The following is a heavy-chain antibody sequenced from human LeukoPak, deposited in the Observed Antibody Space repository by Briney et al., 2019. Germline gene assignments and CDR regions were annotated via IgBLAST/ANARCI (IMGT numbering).Heavy chain of an antibody. V-gene: IGHV4-31*03. D-gene: IGHD3-22*01. CDR2: IYYSGST. Sequence: PPQTLSLTCTVSGGSISSGGYYWSWIRQHPGKGLEWIGYIYYSGSTYYNPSLKSRVTISVDTSKNQFSLKLSSVTAADTAVYYCAKAYYYDSSGYYYYYYYGMDVWGQGTTVTVSS. CDR3: AKAYYYDSSGYYYYYYYGMDV. CDR1: GGSISSGGYY. J-gene: IGHJ6*02.